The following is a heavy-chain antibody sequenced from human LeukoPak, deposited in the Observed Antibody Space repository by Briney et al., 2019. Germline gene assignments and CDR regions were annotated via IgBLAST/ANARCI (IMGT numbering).Heavy chain of an antibody. V-gene: IGHV3-30-3*01. J-gene: IGHJ4*02. CDR2: ISYDGSNK. Sequence: GRSLRLSCAASGFTFSSYAMHWVRQAPGKGLEWVAVISYDGSNKYYADSVKGRFTISRDNSKNTLYLQMNSLRAEDTAVYYCAKDSLGAAAGTLFDYWGQGTLVTVSS. CDR1: GFTFSSYA. CDR3: AKDSLGAAAGTLFDY. D-gene: IGHD6-13*01.